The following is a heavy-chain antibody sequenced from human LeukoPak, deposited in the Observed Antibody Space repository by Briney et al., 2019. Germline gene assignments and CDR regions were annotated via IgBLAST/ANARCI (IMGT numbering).Heavy chain of an antibody. V-gene: IGHV3-23*03. CDR1: GFTFDDYT. J-gene: IGHJ4*02. CDR2: IYSGGST. Sequence: GGSLRLSCAASGFTFDDYTMHWVRQAPGKGLEWVSVIYSGGSTYYADSVKGRFTISRDNSKNTLYLQMNSLRAEDTAVYYCAKDWTTVKVYWGQGTLVTVSS. CDR3: AKDWTTVKVY. D-gene: IGHD4-17*01.